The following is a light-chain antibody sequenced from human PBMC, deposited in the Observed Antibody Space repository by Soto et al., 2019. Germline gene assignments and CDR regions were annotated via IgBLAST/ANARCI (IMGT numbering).Light chain of an antibody. J-gene: IGKJ1*01. Sequence: EIVMTQSPATLSVSPGERATLSCRDSQSVSSNLAWYQQKPGQAPRLLIYRASTRATGIPARFSGSGSGTEFTLTISSLQSEDFAVYYCQQYNNWPRTFGPGTKVEIK. CDR1: QSVSSN. CDR2: RAS. V-gene: IGKV3-15*01. CDR3: QQYNNWPRT.